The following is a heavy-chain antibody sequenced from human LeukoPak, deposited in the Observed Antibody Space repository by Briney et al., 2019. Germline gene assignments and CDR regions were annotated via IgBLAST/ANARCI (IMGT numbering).Heavy chain of an antibody. CDR1: GYTFTSYY. Sequence: ASVKVSCKASGYTFTSYYMHWVRQAPGQGLEWMGIINPSGGSTSYAQKFQGRVTMTRDMSTSTDYMELSSLRSDDTAVYYCARSLAVAGTTYHLDYWGQGTLVTVSS. V-gene: IGHV1-46*01. J-gene: IGHJ4*02. CDR2: INPSGGST. D-gene: IGHD6-19*01. CDR3: ARSLAVAGTTYHLDY.